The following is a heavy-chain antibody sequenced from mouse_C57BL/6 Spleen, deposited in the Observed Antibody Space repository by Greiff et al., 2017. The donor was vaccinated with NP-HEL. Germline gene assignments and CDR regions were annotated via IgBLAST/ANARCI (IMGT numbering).Heavy chain of an antibody. CDR1: GYSFTDYN. J-gene: IGHJ4*01. CDR2: INPNYGTT. D-gene: IGHD1-1*01. CDR3: ASHYYGSSFPYYYAMDY. V-gene: IGHV1-39*01. Sequence: VQLQQSGPELVKPGASVKISCKASGYSFTDYNMNWVKQSNGKSLEWIGVINPNYGTTSYNQKFKGKATLTVDQSSSTAYMQLNSLTSEDSAVYYCASHYYGSSFPYYYAMDYWGQGTSVTVSS.